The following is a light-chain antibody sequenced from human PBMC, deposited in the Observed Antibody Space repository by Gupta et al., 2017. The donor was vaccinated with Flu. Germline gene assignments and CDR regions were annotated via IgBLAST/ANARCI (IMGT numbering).Light chain of an antibody. J-gene: IGKJ5*01. Sequence: VTLSLSPGERATLSCRASQSIETFLAWYQQKPGQAPRLLIYDASHRDSGIPDRFSGSRSGKDFTLTIYTPVPEDFAIYYCQHRSRWPPITFGQGTQFEIK. V-gene: IGKV3-11*01. CDR3: QHRSRWPPIT. CDR2: DAS. CDR1: QSIETF.